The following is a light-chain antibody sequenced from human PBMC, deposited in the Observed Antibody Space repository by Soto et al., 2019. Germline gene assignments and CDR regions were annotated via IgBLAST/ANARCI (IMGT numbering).Light chain of an antibody. CDR3: TSYPSSNTYV. J-gene: IGLJ1*01. CDR1: SSDVGSYNR. V-gene: IGLV2-18*02. Sequence: QSALAQPPSVSGSPGQSVTISCTGTSSDVGSYNRVSWYQQPPGTAPKLMIYEVNNRPSGVPDRFSGSKSGNTASLTITGLQLEPAPDYYCTSYPSSNTYVSGTGTKVPVL. CDR2: EVN.